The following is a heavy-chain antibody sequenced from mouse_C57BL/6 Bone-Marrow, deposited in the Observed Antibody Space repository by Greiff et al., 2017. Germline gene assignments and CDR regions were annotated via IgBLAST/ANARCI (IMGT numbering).Heavy chain of an antibody. V-gene: IGHV1-85*01. J-gene: IGHJ4*01. CDR2: IYPRDGST. D-gene: IGHD1-1*01. CDR1: GYTFTSYD. CDR3: ARRMIYSAMDY. Sequence: QVQLQQSGPELVKPGASVKLSCKASGYTFTSYDINWVKQRPGQGLEWIGWIYPRDGSTKYNAKFKGKATLTVDTSSSTAYMELHSLTSEDSAVYFCARRMIYSAMDYWGQGTSVTVSS.